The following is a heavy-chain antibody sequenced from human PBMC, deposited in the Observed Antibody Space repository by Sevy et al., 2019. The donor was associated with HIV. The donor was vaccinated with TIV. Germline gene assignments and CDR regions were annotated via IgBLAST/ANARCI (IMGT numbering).Heavy chain of an antibody. CDR3: ARQWAFDP. V-gene: IGHV4-39*01. Sequence: SETLSLTCTVSGGSITRNYWAWIRQPPGKGLEWIASIYYTGRTHYNPYLRSRATISVGTSKTHFSLKLTSVTAADTAVYYCARQWAFDPWGQGILVTVSS. D-gene: IGHD1-26*01. J-gene: IGHJ5*02. CDR2: IYYTGRT. CDR1: GGSITRNY.